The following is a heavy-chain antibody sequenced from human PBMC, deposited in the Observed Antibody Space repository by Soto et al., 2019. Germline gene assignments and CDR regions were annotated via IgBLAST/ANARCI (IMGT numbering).Heavy chain of an antibody. CDR1: GFTFSSYG. J-gene: IGHJ6*03. CDR2: IWYDGSNK. Sequence: PGGSLRLSCEASGFTFSSYGTHWVRQAPGKGLEWVAVIWYDGSNKYYADSVKGRFTISRDNSKNTLYLQMNSLRAEDTAVYYCASCPSPLVPYYYYYYMDVWGKGTTVTVSS. V-gene: IGHV3-33*01. D-gene: IGHD6-13*01. CDR3: ASCPSPLVPYYYYYYMDV.